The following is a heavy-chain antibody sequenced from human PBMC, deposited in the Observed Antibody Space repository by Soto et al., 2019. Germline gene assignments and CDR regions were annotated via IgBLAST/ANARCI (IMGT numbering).Heavy chain of an antibody. CDR3: ASERSAQYFDS. V-gene: IGHV1-69*06. CDR1: GGTFSRHA. CDR2: ISPTFGTA. D-gene: IGHD1-26*01. J-gene: IGHJ4*02. Sequence: SVKVSCKASGGTFSRHAIAWVRQAPGQGLEWMGRISPTFGTATYAPKFQGRVAISADRSSNTAYMELSSLRSQDTAVYYCASERSAQYFDSWGQGTVVTVSS.